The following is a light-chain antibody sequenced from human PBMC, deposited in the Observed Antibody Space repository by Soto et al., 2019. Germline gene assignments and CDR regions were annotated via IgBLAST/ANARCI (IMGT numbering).Light chain of an antibody. J-gene: IGLJ1*01. CDR2: YDS. Sequence: SYELTQPPSVSVAPEKTATITCGGNNIGNKRVHWYRQKPGQAPVLLISYDSDRPSGIPERFSGSNSENTATLTISRVEAGDEAAYYCQVWDIMTDNYVFGRGTKVTVL. CDR1: NIGNKR. V-gene: IGLV3-21*04. CDR3: QVWDIMTDNYV.